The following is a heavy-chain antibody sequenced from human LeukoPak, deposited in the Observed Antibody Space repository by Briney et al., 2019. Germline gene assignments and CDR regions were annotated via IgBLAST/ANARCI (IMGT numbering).Heavy chain of an antibody. D-gene: IGHD2-2*01. Sequence: PGGSLRLSCATSGFTFSSYWMSWVRRAPGKGLEWVANIKQDGSQIFYVDSVKGRFTISRDTAKNSLSLQMNSLRAEVTAVYYCAREYCSGTSCYGYFDYWGQGTLVTVSS. CDR3: AREYCSGTSCYGYFDY. CDR2: IKQDGSQI. CDR1: GFTFSSYW. J-gene: IGHJ4*02. V-gene: IGHV3-7*01.